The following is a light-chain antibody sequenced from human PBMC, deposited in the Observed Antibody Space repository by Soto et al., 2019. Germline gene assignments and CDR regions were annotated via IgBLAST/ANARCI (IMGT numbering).Light chain of an antibody. Sequence: EVVMSQSPATLSVSPGEGATLSCRASQGIGDTLACYQHKPGQTPRLLNYDTSTRATGVPTRFSGSGSGTDFTLTISSLEPEDFAVYYCQQRSNWPPSITFGQGTRLEIK. CDR2: DTS. CDR1: QGIGDT. J-gene: IGKJ5*01. CDR3: QQRSNWPPSIT. V-gene: IGKV3-11*01.